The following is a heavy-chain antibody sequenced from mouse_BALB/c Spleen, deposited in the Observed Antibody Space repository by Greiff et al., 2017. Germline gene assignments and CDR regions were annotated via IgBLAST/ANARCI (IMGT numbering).Heavy chain of an antibody. J-gene: IGHJ1*01. CDR3: ARPYYYGSSDWYFDV. D-gene: IGHD1-1*01. CDR1: GFSLTSYG. V-gene: IGHV2-9*02. CDR2: IWAGGST. Sequence: VQLQQSGPGLVAPSQTLSITCTVSGFSLTSYGVHWVRQPPGKGLEWLGVIWAGGSTNYNSALMSRLSISNDNSTDKGFCKMNSLQTDETAMYYCARPYYYGSSDWYFDVWGAGTTVTVSA.